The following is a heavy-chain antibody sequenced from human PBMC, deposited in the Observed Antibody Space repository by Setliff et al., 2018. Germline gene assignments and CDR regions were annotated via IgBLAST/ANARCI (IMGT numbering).Heavy chain of an antibody. J-gene: IGHJ3*02. Sequence: PSETLSLTCTVSGGSISSSSYYWGWIRQPPGKGLEWIGSIYYSGSTYYNPSLKSRVTISVDTSKNQSSLKLSSVTAADTAVYYCARRRLYSSSWFEGAFDIWGQGTMVTVSS. CDR2: IYYSGST. V-gene: IGHV4-39*01. D-gene: IGHD6-13*01. CDR1: GGSISSSSYY. CDR3: ARRRLYSSSWFEGAFDI.